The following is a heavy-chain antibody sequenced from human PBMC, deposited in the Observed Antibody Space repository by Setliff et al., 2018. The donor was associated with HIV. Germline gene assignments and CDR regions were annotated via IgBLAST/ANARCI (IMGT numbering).Heavy chain of an antibody. D-gene: IGHD5-12*01. V-gene: IGHV4-59*12. J-gene: IGHJ3*02. CDR2: IFYGGNA. CDR3: ASTGHIEIDPLQPFEI. Sequence: NPSETLSLTCTASAGAIRSYYWSWIRQSPGKGLEWIGYIFYGGNANYSPSLKGRVTMSLDTSRNQFSLKLTSVTAADTAVYYCASTGHIEIDPLQPFEIWGQGTMVTVSS. CDR1: AGAIRSYY.